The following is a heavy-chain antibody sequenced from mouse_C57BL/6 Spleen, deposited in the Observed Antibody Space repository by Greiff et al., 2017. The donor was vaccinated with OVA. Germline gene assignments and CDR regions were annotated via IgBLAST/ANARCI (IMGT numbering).Heavy chain of an antibody. J-gene: IGHJ4*01. CDR3: ARETAQAEAMDY. CDR1: GYTFTSYT. D-gene: IGHD3-2*02. Sequence: QVQLKQSGAELARPGASVKMSCKASGYTFTSYTMHWVKQRPGQGLEWIGYINPSSGYTKYNQKFKEKATLTADKSSSTASMQLSSLTSDDSAVYYFARETAQAEAMDYWGQGTSVTVSS. CDR2: INPSSGYT. V-gene: IGHV1-4*01.